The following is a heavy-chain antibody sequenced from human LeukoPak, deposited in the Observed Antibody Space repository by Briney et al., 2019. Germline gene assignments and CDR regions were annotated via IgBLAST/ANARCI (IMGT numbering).Heavy chain of an antibody. Sequence: SETLSLTCTVSGGSINGYYWSWIRQPPGKGPEWIGYIYYSGSTNYNPSLKSRVTISVDTSKNQFSLKLSSVTAADTAVYYCARLYSSSWYSGSWFDPWGQGTLVTVSS. J-gene: IGHJ5*02. D-gene: IGHD6-13*01. CDR2: IYYSGST. CDR3: ARLYSSSWYSGSWFDP. CDR1: GGSINGYY. V-gene: IGHV4-59*01.